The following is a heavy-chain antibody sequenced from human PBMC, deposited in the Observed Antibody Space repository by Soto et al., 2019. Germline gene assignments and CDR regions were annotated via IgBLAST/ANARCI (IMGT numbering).Heavy chain of an antibody. CDR2: INAGTGNT. J-gene: IGHJ3*01. CDR1: GYRFIDYA. CDR3: ARDRQGLDF. V-gene: IGHV1-3*01. Sequence: ASVKVSCKASGYRFIDYAMYWVRQAPGQGLEWVGWINAGTGNTLYAENFQGRVTLSRDTSASTAFLDLSSLRSEDTAVYYCARDRQGLDFWGHGTMVTVSS.